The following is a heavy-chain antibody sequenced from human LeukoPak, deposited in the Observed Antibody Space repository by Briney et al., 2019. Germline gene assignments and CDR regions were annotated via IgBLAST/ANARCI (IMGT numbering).Heavy chain of an antibody. CDR3: AKASVEMATMGHYYFDY. J-gene: IGHJ4*02. V-gene: IGHV3-21*01. Sequence: GGSLRLSCAASGFTFRNYSMDWVRQAPGQGLEWVPSISFSSDYIYYADSVEGRFTISRDNAENTLYLQMNSLRAEDTAVYYCAKASVEMATMGHYYFDYWGQGTLVTVSS. CDR2: ISFSSDYI. CDR1: GFTFRNYS. D-gene: IGHD5-24*01.